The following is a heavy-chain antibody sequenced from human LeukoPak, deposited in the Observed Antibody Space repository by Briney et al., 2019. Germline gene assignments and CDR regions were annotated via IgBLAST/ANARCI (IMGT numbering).Heavy chain of an antibody. CDR3: ARGRYYYEGPFDY. CDR1: GGSFSGYY. CDR2: INQSGST. V-gene: IGHV4-34*01. Sequence: SETLSLTCAVYGGSFSGYYWSWIRQPPGKGLEWIGEINQSGSTNYNPPLKSRVTISVDTSKNQFSLKLNSVTAADTAVYYCARGRYYYEGPFDYWGQGTLVTVSS. J-gene: IGHJ4*02. D-gene: IGHD3-22*01.